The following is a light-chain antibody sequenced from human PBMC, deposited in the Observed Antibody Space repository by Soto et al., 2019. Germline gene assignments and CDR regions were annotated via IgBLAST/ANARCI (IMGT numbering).Light chain of an antibody. CDR3: GTWDSSLTTYV. Sequence: QSVLSQPPSVSAAPGQKGTISCSGSSSDIGRNYVSWYQHLPGTAPKLLIYENNKRPSGIPDRLSGSKSGSSATLGITGLQTGDEADYYCGTWDSSLTTYVFGPGTKVTVL. CDR1: SSDIGRNY. V-gene: IGLV1-51*02. CDR2: ENN. J-gene: IGLJ1*01.